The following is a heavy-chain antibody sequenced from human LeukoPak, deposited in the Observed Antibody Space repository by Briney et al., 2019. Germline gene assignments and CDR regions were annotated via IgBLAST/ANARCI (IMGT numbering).Heavy chain of an antibody. V-gene: IGHV1-2*02. CDR2: INPNSGGT. D-gene: IGHD3-3*01. Sequence: ASVKVSCKASGYTFTGYYMHWVRQAPGQGLEWMGWINPNSGGTNYAQKFQGRVTMTRDTSISTAYMELSRLRSDDTAVYYCARDGDRGGSYIGMYNWFDPWGQGTLVTVSS. CDR3: ARDGDRGGSYIGMYNWFDP. J-gene: IGHJ5*02. CDR1: GYTFTGYY.